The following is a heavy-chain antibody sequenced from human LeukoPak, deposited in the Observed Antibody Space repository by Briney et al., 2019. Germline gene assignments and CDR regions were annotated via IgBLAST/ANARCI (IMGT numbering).Heavy chain of an antibody. CDR2: IYTSGST. V-gene: IGHV4-61*02. CDR3: ARNTYYYDSSGYYDNAFDM. CDR1: GGSVTSGSYY. J-gene: IGHJ3*02. Sequence: PSETLSLTCTVSGGSVTSGSYYWSWIRQPAGKGLEWIGRIYTSGSTNYNPSLKSRVTISVDTPKNQFSLKLSSVTAADTAVYYCARNTYYYDSSGYYDNAFDMWGQGTKVTVSS. D-gene: IGHD3-22*01.